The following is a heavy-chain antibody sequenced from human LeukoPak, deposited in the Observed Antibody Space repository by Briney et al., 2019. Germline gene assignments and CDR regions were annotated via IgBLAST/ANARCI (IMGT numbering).Heavy chain of an antibody. V-gene: IGHV3-21*01. Sequence: GGSLRLSCAASGFTFSNYAMHWVRQAPGKGLEWVSSISSSSSYIYYADSVKGRFTISRDNAKNSLYLQMNSLRAEDTAVYYCARSNYDFWSGYYWGDYYYGMDVWGQGTTVTVSS. CDR1: GFTFSNYA. D-gene: IGHD3-3*01. CDR2: ISSSSSYI. J-gene: IGHJ6*02. CDR3: ARSNYDFWSGYYWGDYYYGMDV.